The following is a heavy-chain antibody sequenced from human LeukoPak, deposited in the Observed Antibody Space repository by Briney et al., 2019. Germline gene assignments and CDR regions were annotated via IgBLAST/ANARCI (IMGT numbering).Heavy chain of an antibody. D-gene: IGHD5-12*01. CDR1: GFTFSSYS. CDR2: ISSSSSTI. J-gene: IGHJ4*02. V-gene: IGHV3-48*04. CDR3: ARDHPWLRSVYFDY. Sequence: GGSLRLSCAASGFTFSSYSMNWVRQAPGKGLEWVSYISSSSSTIYYADSVKGRFTISRDNAKNSLYLQMNSLRAEDTAVYYCARDHPWLRSVYFDYWGQRTLVTVSS.